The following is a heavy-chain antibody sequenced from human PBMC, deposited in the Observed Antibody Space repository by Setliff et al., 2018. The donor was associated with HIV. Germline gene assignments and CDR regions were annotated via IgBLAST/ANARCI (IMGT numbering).Heavy chain of an antibody. CDR2: INSDDTIT. J-gene: IGHJ1*01. V-gene: IGHV3-74*01. CDR1: GFSFSDYW. CDR3: AREGPTVTTRYFHH. Sequence: GGSLRLSCAASGFSFSDYWMHWVRKVPGKGLLWVARINSDDTITNYADSVKGRFTISRDNAKNSLYLQMNSLRAEDTALYYCAREGPTVTTRYFHHWGQGTLVTVSS. D-gene: IGHD4-17*01.